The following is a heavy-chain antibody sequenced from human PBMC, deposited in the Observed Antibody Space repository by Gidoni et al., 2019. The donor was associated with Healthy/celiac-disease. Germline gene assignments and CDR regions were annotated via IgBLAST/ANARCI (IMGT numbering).Heavy chain of an antibody. J-gene: IGHJ3*02. V-gene: IGHV4-61*02. CDR1: GDPISRGSSY. CDR3: ARRLQDIVRRVYVDAFDI. Sequence: QVQLHESGPGLVKPSQTLSLTCTVSGDPISRGSSYWSWIRQPAGKGLEWIGRNYTSGSTNYNPSRKSRVTRSVDTSKNQFSLKLRSVTGADTAVYYCARRLQDIVRRVYVDAFDIWGQGTMVTVSS. CDR2: NYTSGST. D-gene: IGHD2-8*01.